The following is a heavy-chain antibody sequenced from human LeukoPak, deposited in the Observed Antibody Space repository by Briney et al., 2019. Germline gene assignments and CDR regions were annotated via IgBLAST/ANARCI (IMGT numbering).Heavy chain of an antibody. CDR2: ISADGRST. J-gene: IGHJ1*01. D-gene: IGHD2-15*01. CDR3: AKDSGWQLLRAEYFQH. CDR1: GFTFDNYA. Sequence: GGSLRLSCAASGFTFDNYAIHWVRQVPGKSLEWVSLISADGRSTYYADSVKGRFTISRDNSRSSLYLQMRSLTTEDTAVYYCAKDSGWQLLRAEYFQHWGPGTLVTVSS. V-gene: IGHV3-43*02.